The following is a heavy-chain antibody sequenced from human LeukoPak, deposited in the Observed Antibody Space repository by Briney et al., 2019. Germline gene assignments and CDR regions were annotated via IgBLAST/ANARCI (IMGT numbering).Heavy chain of an antibody. CDR3: ARGPWDRFDY. CDR1: GGSFSGYY. CDR2: INHSGST. J-gene: IGHJ4*02. D-gene: IGHD1-26*01. V-gene: IGHV4-34*01. Sequence: SETLSLTCAVYGGSFSGYYWSWIRQPPGKGLEWIGEINHSGSTNYNPSLKSRVTISVGTSKNQFSLKLSSVTAADTAVYYCARGPWDRFDYWGQGTLVTVSS.